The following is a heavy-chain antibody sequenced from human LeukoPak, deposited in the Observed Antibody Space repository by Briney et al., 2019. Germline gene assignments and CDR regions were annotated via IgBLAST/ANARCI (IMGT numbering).Heavy chain of an antibody. CDR3: VRDYRYAGHESVY. J-gene: IGHJ4*02. CDR2: IRSKSNGGTT. V-gene: IGHV3-49*03. Sequence: GGSLRLFCTTSVFTFAVYAMSWFRRAPGRGVEWGVFIRSKSNGGTTHYAASVEGSFTISRDDSNSIAYLQMNSLKNEDTAVYYCVRDYRYAGHESVYWGQGTLVTVSS. D-gene: IGHD5-12*01. CDR1: VFTFAVYA.